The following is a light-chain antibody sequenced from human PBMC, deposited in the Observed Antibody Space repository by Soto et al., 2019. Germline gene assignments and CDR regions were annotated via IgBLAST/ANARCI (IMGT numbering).Light chain of an antibody. CDR2: EVS. CDR1: RTDVGGYNF. CDR3: CSYVSSKTYV. J-gene: IGLJ1*01. Sequence: QSALTQPASVSGSPGQSITISCTGTRTDVGGYNFVSWYQQYPGKAPKLIIYEVSNRPSGVSNRFSGSKSDNAASLTISGLQAEDEADYYCCSYVSSKTYVFGTGTKLTVL. V-gene: IGLV2-14*01.